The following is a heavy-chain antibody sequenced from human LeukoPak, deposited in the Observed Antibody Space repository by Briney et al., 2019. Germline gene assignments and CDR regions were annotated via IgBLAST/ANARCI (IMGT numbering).Heavy chain of an antibody. CDR3: ARAFLLWFGELYYFDY. V-gene: IGHV3-30*04. Sequence: GGSLRLSCAASGFTFSSYAMHWVRQAPGKGLEWVAVISYDGSNKYYADSVKGRFTISRDNSKNTLYLQMNSLRAEDTAVHYCARAFLLWFGELYYFDYWGQGTLVTVSS. CDR1: GFTFSSYA. J-gene: IGHJ4*02. CDR2: ISYDGSNK. D-gene: IGHD3-10*01.